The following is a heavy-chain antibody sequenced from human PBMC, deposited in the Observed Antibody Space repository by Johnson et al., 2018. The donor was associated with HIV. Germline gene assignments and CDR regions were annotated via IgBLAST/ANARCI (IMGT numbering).Heavy chain of an antibody. J-gene: IGHJ3*02. D-gene: IGHD6-13*01. V-gene: IGHV3-33*06. CDR1: GFTFSSYG. CDR2: IWYDGSNK. CDR3: AKVVTASTSWLDDALDI. Sequence: QVQLVESGGGVVQPGRSLRLSCAASGFTFSSYGMHWVRQAPGKGLEWVAVIWYDGSNKYYGDSVKGRFTISRDNFKNTLYLQMNSLRAEDTAVYYCAKVVTASTSWLDDALDIWGQGTVVTVSS.